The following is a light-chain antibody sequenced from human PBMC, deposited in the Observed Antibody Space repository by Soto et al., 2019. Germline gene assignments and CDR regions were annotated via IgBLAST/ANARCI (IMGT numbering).Light chain of an antibody. CDR1: QSVSSSY. Sequence: EIVLTQSPGNLSLSPGERATLSCRASQSVSSSYLAWYQQKPGQAPRVLIYGTSIRASGVPERFSGGGSGTDFTLTITRLEPEDFAVYYCQQYGSSLFTFGPGTKVDIK. CDR2: GTS. J-gene: IGKJ3*01. CDR3: QQYGSSLFT. V-gene: IGKV3-20*01.